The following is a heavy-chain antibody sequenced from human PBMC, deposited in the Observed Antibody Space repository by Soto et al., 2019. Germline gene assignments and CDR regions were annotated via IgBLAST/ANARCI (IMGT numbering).Heavy chain of an antibody. CDR1: GYTFTSYG. CDR2: ISAYNGNK. D-gene: IGHD1-26*01. Sequence: QVQLVQSGAEVKKPGASVKVSCKASGYTFTSYGISWVRQAPGQGLEWMGWISAYNGNKNYAQKLQGRVTMTTDTSTRAAYMELRSLRSDATAVYCCAGGVVGATRGWFDPWGQGTLVTVSS. CDR3: AGGVVGATRGWFDP. J-gene: IGHJ5*02. V-gene: IGHV1-18*04.